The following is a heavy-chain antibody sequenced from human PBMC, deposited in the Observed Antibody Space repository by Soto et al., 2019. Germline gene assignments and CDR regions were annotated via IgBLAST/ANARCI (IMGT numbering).Heavy chain of an antibody. CDR3: AKDAYYYGSGSTWFDP. D-gene: IGHD3-10*01. V-gene: IGHV3-23*01. CDR2: ISGSGGST. J-gene: IGHJ5*02. Sequence: EVQLLESGGGLVQTGGSLRLSCTASGFTFSSYAMSWVRQAPGKGLEWVSAISGSGGSTYYPDSVKGRFTISRDNSKNTLYLQMNSLRAEDTAVYYCAKDAYYYGSGSTWFDPWGQGTLVTVSS. CDR1: GFTFSSYA.